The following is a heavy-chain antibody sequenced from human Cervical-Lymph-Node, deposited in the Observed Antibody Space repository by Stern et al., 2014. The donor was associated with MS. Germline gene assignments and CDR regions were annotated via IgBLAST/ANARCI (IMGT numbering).Heavy chain of an antibody. CDR2: FDPEDGET. CDR1: GYTLTELS. CDR3: ATRYSYGNNFDY. J-gene: IGHJ4*02. D-gene: IGHD5-18*01. V-gene: IGHV1-24*01. Sequence: VQLVESGAEVTQPGASVQVSCKVSGYTLTELSMHWVRQAPCKWLEWMGGFDPEDGETIYAQKFQGRVTMTEDTSTDTAYMELSSLRSEDTAVYYCATRYSYGNNFDYWGQGTLVTVSS.